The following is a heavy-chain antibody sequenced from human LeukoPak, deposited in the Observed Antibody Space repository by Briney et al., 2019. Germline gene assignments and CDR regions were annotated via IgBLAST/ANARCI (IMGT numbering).Heavy chain of an antibody. V-gene: IGHV4-61*01. CDR3: ASTSAAMGRYFRH. CDR2: IYYSGST. J-gene: IGHJ1*01. CDR1: GGSFSSGSYY. D-gene: IGHD2-2*01. Sequence: SETLSLTCTVSGGSFSSGSYYWSWIRQPPGKGLEWIGYIYYSGSTNYNPSLKSRVTISVDTSKNQFSLKLSSATAAATAVYYCASTSAAMGRYFRHWGQGTLVTVSS.